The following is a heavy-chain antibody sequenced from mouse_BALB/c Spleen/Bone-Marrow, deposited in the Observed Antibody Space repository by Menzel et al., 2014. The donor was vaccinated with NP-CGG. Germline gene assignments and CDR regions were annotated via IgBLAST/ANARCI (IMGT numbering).Heavy chain of an antibody. CDR2: INPGSGGT. CDR3: ARIYYGSYH. J-gene: IGHJ2*01. V-gene: IGHV1-54*01. CDR1: GYAFTNYL. Sequence: VQLQQSGAELVRPGTSVKESCKASGYAFTNYLIEWVKQRPGRGLEWIGVINPGSGGTNYDEKFKGKATLTAYKSSSNAYMQHSSLTSDDSAVYFCARIYYGSYHWVQGSPLTVAS. D-gene: IGHD2-1*01.